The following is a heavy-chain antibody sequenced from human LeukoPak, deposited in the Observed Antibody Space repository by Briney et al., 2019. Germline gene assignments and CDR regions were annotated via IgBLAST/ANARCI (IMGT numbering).Heavy chain of an antibody. CDR2: ISYDGSNK. Sequence: PGGSLRLSCAASGFTFSSYAMHWVRQAPGKGLEWVAVISYDGSNKYYADSVKGRFTISRDNSKNTLYLQMNSLRAEDTAVYYCAKDARGGSYPTYYFDYWGQGTLVTVSS. J-gene: IGHJ4*02. V-gene: IGHV3-30-3*01. CDR3: AKDARGGSYPTYYFDY. D-gene: IGHD1-26*01. CDR1: GFTFSSYA.